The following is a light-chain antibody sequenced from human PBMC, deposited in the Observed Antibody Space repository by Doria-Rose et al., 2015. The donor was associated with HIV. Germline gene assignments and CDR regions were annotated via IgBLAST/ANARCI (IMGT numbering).Light chain of an antibody. V-gene: IGKV1-39*01. CDR2: TAT. Sequence: DVQLTQSPSSLSASVGDRVTITCRASQGITSNLNWYQQKAGKAPKLLIFTATTLQSGVPSRFSGGGSGTDFTLTISSLQPEDFATYCCQQTYSFPYSFGQGTKLDIE. CDR1: QGITSN. J-gene: IGKJ2*01. CDR3: QQTYSFPYS.